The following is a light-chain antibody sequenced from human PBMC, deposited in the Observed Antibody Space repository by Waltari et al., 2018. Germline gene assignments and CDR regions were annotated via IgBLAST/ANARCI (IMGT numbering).Light chain of an antibody. V-gene: IGLV4-69*01. J-gene: IGLJ3*02. CDR3: QTGGHGTWV. CDR1: SGHSTNV. CDR2: VNSDGSH. Sequence: QLVLTQSPSASASLGASVKLTCTLSSGHSTNVIAWLQKRPERGPRYLMKVNSDGSHNKGDESPVRFSGSSSGAEHYRTISSLQSEDEADYYCQTGGHGTWVFGGGTKLTVL.